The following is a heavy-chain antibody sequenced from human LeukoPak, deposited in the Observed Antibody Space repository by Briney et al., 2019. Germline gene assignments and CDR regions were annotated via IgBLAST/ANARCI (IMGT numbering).Heavy chain of an antibody. CDR3: AKAWVATKTLLDY. CDR1: GFTFSNYA. V-gene: IGHV3-23*01. D-gene: IGHD5-12*01. Sequence: GGSLRLSCAASGFTFSNYAMAWVRQAPGKGLEWVSGISGTGVSTYYPDSVKGRFTISRDNSKNTLYLQMNSLRAEDTAVYYCAKAWVATKTLLDYWGQGTLVTVSS. J-gene: IGHJ4*02. CDR2: ISGTGVST.